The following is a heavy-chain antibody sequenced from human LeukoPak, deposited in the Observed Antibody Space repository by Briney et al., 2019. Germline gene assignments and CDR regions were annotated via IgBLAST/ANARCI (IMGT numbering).Heavy chain of an antibody. V-gene: IGHV1-18*01. D-gene: IGHD2-15*01. J-gene: IGHJ5*02. CDR1: GHPSTTYG. Sequence: ASVKVSCKASGHPSTTYGISWVRQAPGQGLEWMGWINPYNDNTNYAQNLQGRVTMTTDTSTRTAYMQLRNLRSDDTAVYYCATMGCSGGTCYLNWFDPWGQGTLVTVSS. CDR3: ATMGCSGGTCYLNWFDP. CDR2: INPYNDNT.